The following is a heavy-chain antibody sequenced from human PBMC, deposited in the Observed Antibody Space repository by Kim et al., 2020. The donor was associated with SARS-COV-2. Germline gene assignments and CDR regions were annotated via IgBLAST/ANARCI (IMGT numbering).Heavy chain of an antibody. Sequence: SETLSLTCTVSGGSISSGGYYWSWIRQHPGKGLEWIGYIYYSGSTYYNPSLKSRVTISVDTSKNQFSLKLSSVTAADTAVYYCARDPGGILTGYYRYYYGMDVWGQGTTVTVSS. CDR2: IYYSGST. CDR1: GGSISSGGYY. D-gene: IGHD3-9*01. J-gene: IGHJ6*02. CDR3: ARDPGGILTGYYRYYYGMDV. V-gene: IGHV4-31*03.